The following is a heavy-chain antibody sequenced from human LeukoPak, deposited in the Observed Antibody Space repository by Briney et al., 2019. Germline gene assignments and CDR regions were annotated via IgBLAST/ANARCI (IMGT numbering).Heavy chain of an antibody. V-gene: IGHV3-53*01. Sequence: SGGSLRLSCAASGFTVSSNYMSWVRQAPGKGLEWVSVIYSGGSTYYADSVKGRFTISRDNSKNTLYLQMNSLRAEDTAVYYCARNRYFDYFDYWGQGTLVTVSS. CDR2: IYSGGST. D-gene: IGHD3-9*01. CDR1: GFTVSSNY. CDR3: ARNRYFDYFDY. J-gene: IGHJ4*02.